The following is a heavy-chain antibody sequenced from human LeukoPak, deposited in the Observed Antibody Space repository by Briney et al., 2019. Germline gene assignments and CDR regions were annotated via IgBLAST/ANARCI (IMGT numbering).Heavy chain of an antibody. CDR1: GGSISSSSYY. V-gene: IGHV4-39*02. CDR2: IYYSGST. D-gene: IGHD2-2*01. Sequence: ASETLPLTCTVSGGSISSSSYYWGWIRQPPGKGLEWIGSIYYSGSTYYNPSLKSRVTISVDTSKNQFSLKLSSVTAADTAVYYCARDPVALVVVPAAAHDAFDIWGQGTMVTVSS. J-gene: IGHJ3*02. CDR3: ARDPVALVVVPAAAHDAFDI.